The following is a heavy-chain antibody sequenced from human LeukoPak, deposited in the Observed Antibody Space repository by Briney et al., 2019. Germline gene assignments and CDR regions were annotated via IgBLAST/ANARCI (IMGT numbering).Heavy chain of an antibody. CDR3: AKEGGQDNNYYDTMGAFDI. CDR2: ISYDGSNK. V-gene: IGHV3-30*18. Sequence: GGSLRLSCAASGFTFSSYGMHWVRQAPGKGLEWVAVISYDGSNKYYADSVKGRLTISRDNSKNTLYLQMNSLRAEDTAIYYCAKEGGQDNNYYDTMGAFDIWGQGTMVTVSS. J-gene: IGHJ3*02. CDR1: GFTFSSYG. D-gene: IGHD3-22*01.